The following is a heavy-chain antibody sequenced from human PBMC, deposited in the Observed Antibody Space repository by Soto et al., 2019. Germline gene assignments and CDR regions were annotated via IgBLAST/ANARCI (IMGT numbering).Heavy chain of an antibody. V-gene: IGHV1-18*01. CDR3: ARDPAPRRSDY. J-gene: IGHJ4*02. D-gene: IGHD6-25*01. CDR2: ISAYNGNT. Sequence: ASVKVSCKTSGYTYNRYGITWVRQAPGQGLEWMGWISAYNGNTNYAQKLQGRVTMTTDTSTSTAYMELRSLRSDDTAVYYCARDPAPRRSDYWGQGTLVTVSS. CDR1: GYTYNRYG.